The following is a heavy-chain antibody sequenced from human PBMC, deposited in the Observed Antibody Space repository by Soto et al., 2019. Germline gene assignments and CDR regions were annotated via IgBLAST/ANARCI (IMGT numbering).Heavy chain of an antibody. CDR3: AILFSSSWYSYYFDY. D-gene: IGHD6-13*01. CDR1: GGSVSSGSYY. J-gene: IGHJ4*02. V-gene: IGHV4-61*01. CDR2: IYYSGST. Sequence: ETLTLTCTVSGGSVSSGSYYWSWIRQPPGKGLEWIGYIYYSGSTNYNPSLMSRVTISVDTSKNQFSLKLSSVTAADTAVYYRAILFSSSWYSYYFDYWGQGTLVTVSS.